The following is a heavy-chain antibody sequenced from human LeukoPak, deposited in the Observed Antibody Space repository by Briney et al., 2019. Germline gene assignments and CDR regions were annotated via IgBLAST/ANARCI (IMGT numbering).Heavy chain of an antibody. CDR1: GGSISSSSYY. Sequence: SETLSLTCTVSGGSISSSSYYWGWIRQPPGKGLEWIGSIYYSGSTYYNPSLKSRVTISVDTSKNQFSLKLSSVTAADTAVYYCARARLELGFDYWGQGTLVTVSS. J-gene: IGHJ4*02. CDR2: IYYSGST. V-gene: IGHV4-39*07. D-gene: IGHD1-7*01. CDR3: ARARLELGFDY.